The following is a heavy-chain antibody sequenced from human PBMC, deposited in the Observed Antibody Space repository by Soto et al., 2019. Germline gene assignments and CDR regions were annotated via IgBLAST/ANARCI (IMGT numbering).Heavy chain of an antibody. CDR1: GYTFTSYY. J-gene: IGHJ4*02. D-gene: IGHD6-19*01. CDR3: ERSSEVAGGRHTGGY. Sequence: GASVKVSCKASGYTFTSYYMHWVRQAPGQGLEWMGIINPSGGSTSYAQKFQGRVTMTRDTSTSTVYMELSSLRSEDTAVYYCERSSEVAGGRHTGGYWGQGTLVTVSS. V-gene: IGHV1-46*01. CDR2: INPSGGST.